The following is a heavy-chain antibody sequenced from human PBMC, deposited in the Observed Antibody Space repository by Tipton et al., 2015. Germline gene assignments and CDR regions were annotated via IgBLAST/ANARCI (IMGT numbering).Heavy chain of an antibody. Sequence: QLVQSGAEVKKPGSSVKVSCKASGGTFNNYVINWVRQAPGQGLEWMGWISVYNGKTNYAQKLQGRVTMTTDTSTSTAYMELRSLRSDDTAVYYCARGWEHDNGDHFDYWGHGILVTVSS. V-gene: IGHV1-18*01. CDR2: ISVYNGKT. CDR1: GGTFNNYV. CDR3: ARGWEHDNGDHFDY. D-gene: IGHD4-17*01. J-gene: IGHJ4*01.